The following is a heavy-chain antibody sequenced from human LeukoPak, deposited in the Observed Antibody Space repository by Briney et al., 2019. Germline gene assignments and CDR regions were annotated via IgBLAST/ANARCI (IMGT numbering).Heavy chain of an antibody. D-gene: IGHD6-19*01. V-gene: IGHV3-7*01. CDR1: GFTFSSYW. CDR3: ASEVRLVPDY. CDR2: IKQDGSEK. J-gene: IGHJ4*02. Sequence: GGSLRLSCAASGFTFSSYWMSWVRQAPGEGLEWVANIKQDGSEKYYVDSVKGRFTISRDNAKNSLYLQMNSLRAEGTAVYYCASEVRLVPDYWGQGTLVTVSS.